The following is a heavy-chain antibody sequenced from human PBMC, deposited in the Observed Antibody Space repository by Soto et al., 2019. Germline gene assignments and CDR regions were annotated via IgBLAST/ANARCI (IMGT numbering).Heavy chain of an antibody. Sequence: QLQLQESGPGLVKPSETLSLTCSVTGGSISSSSYYWGWIRQPPGKGLEWIGSIYYSGTTHYNPSLKSRDTLSVDTPNTQFSLRLSSVTAADTAVYYCARHDLGYYRYYGMDVWGQGTTVTVSS. V-gene: IGHV4-39*01. J-gene: IGHJ6*02. CDR3: ARHDLGYYRYYGMDV. CDR2: IYYSGTT. CDR1: GGSISSSSYY.